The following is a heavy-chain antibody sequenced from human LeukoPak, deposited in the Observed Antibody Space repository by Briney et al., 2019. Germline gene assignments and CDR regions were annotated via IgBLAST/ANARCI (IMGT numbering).Heavy chain of an antibody. CDR3: ARHCRTMGCYSFYMDV. J-gene: IGHJ6*03. D-gene: IGHD3-16*01. Sequence: SETLSLTCTVSGDSINSDSYSWGWIRQPPGKGLEWFGSMDSSASTYYNPSLKSRVTMSVDTSKNQFSLRLSSVTAADTAVYYCARHCRTMGCYSFYMDVWGKGTTVTISS. V-gene: IGHV4-39*01. CDR2: MDSSAST. CDR1: GDSINSDSYS.